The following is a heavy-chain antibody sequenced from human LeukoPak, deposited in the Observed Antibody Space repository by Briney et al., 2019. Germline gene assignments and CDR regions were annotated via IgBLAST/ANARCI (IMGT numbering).Heavy chain of an antibody. CDR2: VSSSGSSI. D-gene: IGHD5-24*01. J-gene: IGHJ4*02. Sequence: GGSLRLSCAASGFTFSDYYMSWIRQAPGKGLEWISYVSSSGSSIYYADSVKGRFTISRDNAKRSLNLQMNSPRVEDTAVYYCARARPRWDFDYWGQGTLVTVSS. CDR3: ARARPRWDFDY. CDR1: GFTFSDYY. V-gene: IGHV3-11*04.